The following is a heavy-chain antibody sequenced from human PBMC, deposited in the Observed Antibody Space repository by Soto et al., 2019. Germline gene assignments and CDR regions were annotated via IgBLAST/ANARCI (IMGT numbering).Heavy chain of an antibody. CDR1: GGSISSRSSY. Sequence: PSETLSLTCTVSGGSISSRSSYWGWIRQPPGKGLEWFESLYYSGSTYYNPSFKSHVTISVDRSKIQFSLKLSSVTAADTAVYYCARFTFGGVNAFTYYFDYWGQGTLVTVSS. J-gene: IGHJ4*02. CDR2: LYYSGST. D-gene: IGHD3-16*01. V-gene: IGHV4-39*07. CDR3: ARFTFGGVNAFTYYFDY.